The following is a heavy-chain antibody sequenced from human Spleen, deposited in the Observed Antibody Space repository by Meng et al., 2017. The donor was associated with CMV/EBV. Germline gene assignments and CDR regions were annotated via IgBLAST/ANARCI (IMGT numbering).Heavy chain of an antibody. Sequence: SCKASGGTCRSYTISWVRQAPGQGLEWMGRISPTLGLANYAQKFQGRVTITADKSTSTAYMEMSSLRSGDTAVYFCASSFFYYFDYWGQGTLVTVSS. CDR1: GGTCRSYT. J-gene: IGHJ4*02. CDR2: ISPTLGLA. D-gene: IGHD2/OR15-2a*01. V-gene: IGHV1-69*02. CDR3: ASSFFYYFDY.